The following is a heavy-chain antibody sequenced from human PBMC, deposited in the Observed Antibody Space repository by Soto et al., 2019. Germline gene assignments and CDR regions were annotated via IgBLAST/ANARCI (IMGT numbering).Heavy chain of an antibody. Sequence: GGSLRLSCAASGFTFSDHYMDWVRQAPAKGLEWVGRIRNKANSYSTDYAASVKGRFTISRDDSENSLYLQMNSLKTEDTALYYCTRGYSDSSGYVNLDYWGQGTLVTVSS. J-gene: IGHJ4*02. CDR2: IRNKANSYST. CDR3: TRGYSDSSGYVNLDY. V-gene: IGHV3-72*01. D-gene: IGHD3-22*01. CDR1: GFTFSDHY.